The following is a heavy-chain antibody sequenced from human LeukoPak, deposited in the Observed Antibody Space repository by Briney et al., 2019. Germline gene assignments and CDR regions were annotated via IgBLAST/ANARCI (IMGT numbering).Heavy chain of an antibody. Sequence: ASVKVSCKVSGYTLTELSMHWVRQAPGKGLEWMGGFDPEDGETIYAQKFQGRVTMTEDTSTDTAYMELSSLRSEDTAVYYCATEARDCSGGSCYSGDWFDPWGQGTLVTVSS. D-gene: IGHD2-15*01. CDR1: GYTLTELS. V-gene: IGHV1-24*01. CDR2: FDPEDGET. J-gene: IGHJ5*02. CDR3: ATEARDCSGGSCYSGDWFDP.